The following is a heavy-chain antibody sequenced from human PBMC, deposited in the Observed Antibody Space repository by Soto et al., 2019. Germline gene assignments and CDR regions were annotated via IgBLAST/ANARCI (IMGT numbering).Heavy chain of an antibody. V-gene: IGHV4-31*03. Sequence: TLSRTCPVSGVSIISGCYYWSWLRQHPGKGLEWIGYIYYSGSTYYNPSLKSRVTISVDTSKNQFSLKLSSVTAADTAVYYCARGYGVVATITFWFDPWGQGTLVTSPQ. D-gene: IGHD5-12*01. J-gene: IGHJ5*02. CDR2: IYYSGST. CDR3: ARGYGVVATITFWFDP. CDR1: GVSIISGCYY.